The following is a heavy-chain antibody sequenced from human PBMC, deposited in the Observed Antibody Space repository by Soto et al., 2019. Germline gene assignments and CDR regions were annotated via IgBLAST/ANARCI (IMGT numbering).Heavy chain of an antibody. CDR2: IYYSGST. CDR1: GGSISSGGYY. D-gene: IGHD3-9*01. Sequence: QVQLQESGPGLLKPSQTLSLTCTVSGGSISSGGYYWSWIRQHPGKGLEWIGYIYYSGSTYYNPSLKSRVTISVDTSKNQFSLNLSSVTAADTAVYYCARDTRVLRYFDYWGQGTLVTVSS. V-gene: IGHV4-31*03. CDR3: ARDTRVLRYFDY. J-gene: IGHJ4*02.